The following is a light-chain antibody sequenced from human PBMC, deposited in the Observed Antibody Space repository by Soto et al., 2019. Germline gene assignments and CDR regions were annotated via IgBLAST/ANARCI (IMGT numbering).Light chain of an antibody. Sequence: QSVLTQTPSVSGAPGQKITMSCTGSSSNIGAGYDVHWYQQLPGAAPRLLIYAGNNRPSGVPDRFSASNSGTSASLAITGLQGEDEAVYYCQSYDTSLSGVIFGAGTQLTVL. V-gene: IGLV1-40*01. CDR2: AGN. CDR1: SSNIGAGYD. CDR3: QSYDTSLSGVI. J-gene: IGLJ2*01.